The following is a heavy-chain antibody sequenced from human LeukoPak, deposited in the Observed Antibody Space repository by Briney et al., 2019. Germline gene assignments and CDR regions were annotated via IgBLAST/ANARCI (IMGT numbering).Heavy chain of an antibody. CDR1: GFTFSSYG. CDR3: AKDRDDILTTYYFDY. D-gene: IGHD3-9*01. CDR2: ISYDGSNK. V-gene: IGHV3-30*18. J-gene: IGHJ4*02. Sequence: GRSLRLSCAASGFTFSSYGMHWVRQAPDKGLERVAVISYDGSNKYYADSVKGRFTISRDNSKNTLYLQMNSLRAEDTAVYYCAKDRDDILTTYYFDYWGQGTLVTVSS.